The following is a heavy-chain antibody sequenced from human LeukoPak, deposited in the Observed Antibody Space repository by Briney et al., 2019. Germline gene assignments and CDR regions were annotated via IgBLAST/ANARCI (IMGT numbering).Heavy chain of an antibody. CDR2: IRYDGSNK. V-gene: IGHV3-30*02. D-gene: IGHD1-26*01. J-gene: IGHJ6*03. CDR1: GFTFSSYG. CDR3: AKDGKWEPPFGYYYMDV. Sequence: GGSLRLSCAASGFTFSSYGMHWVRQAPGKGLEWVAFIRYDGSNKYYADSVKGRFTISRDNSKNTLYLQMNSLRAEDTAVYYCAKDGKWEPPFGYYYMDVWGKGTTVTVSS.